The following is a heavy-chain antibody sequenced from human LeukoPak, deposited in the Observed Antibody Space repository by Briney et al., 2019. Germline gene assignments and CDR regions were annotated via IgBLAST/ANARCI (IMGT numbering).Heavy chain of an antibody. D-gene: IGHD3-9*01. CDR3: AKGPSLRYFDWLPRDP. Sequence: GGSLRLSCADSGFTFSSYGMHWVRQAPGKGLEWVAVISYDGSNKYYADSVKGRFAISRDNSKNTLYLQMNSLRAEDTAVYYCAKGPSLRYFDWLPRDPWGQGTLVTVSS. CDR1: GFTFSSYG. J-gene: IGHJ5*02. V-gene: IGHV3-30*18. CDR2: ISYDGSNK.